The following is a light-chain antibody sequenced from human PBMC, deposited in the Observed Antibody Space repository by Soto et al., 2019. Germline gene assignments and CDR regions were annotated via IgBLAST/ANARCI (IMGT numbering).Light chain of an antibody. V-gene: IGKV3-15*01. J-gene: IGKJ3*01. CDR3: QQYNNWPFT. CDR2: GAS. Sequence: EIVMTQSPATLSVSPGERATLSCRASQSVSSNLAWYQQKPGQAPRLLIYGASTRGTGIPARFSGSGSGTEFTLTNSSLQSEDFAVYCCQQYNNWPFTFGPGTKVDIK. CDR1: QSVSSN.